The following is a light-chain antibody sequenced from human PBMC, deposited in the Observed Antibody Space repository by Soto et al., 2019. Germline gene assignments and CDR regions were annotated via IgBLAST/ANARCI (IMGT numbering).Light chain of an antibody. V-gene: IGKV1-39*01. CDR3: QQTYDTPS. CDR2: AAS. Sequence: DIQMTQSPSSLSASVGDRVTITCRASQSISTYLNWYQQKPGKAPKLLIYAASSFQSGVPSRFSGSGSGTDFTLTISSLQPADFATYYCQQTYDTPSFGGGTKVDIK. CDR1: QSISTY. J-gene: IGKJ4*01.